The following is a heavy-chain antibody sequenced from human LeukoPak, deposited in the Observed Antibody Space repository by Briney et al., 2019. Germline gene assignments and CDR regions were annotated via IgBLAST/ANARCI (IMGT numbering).Heavy chain of an antibody. CDR3: ARRKAKTPNYFDY. Sequence: SETLSLTCTVSGDSISSYYWTWIRQPPGKGLEWIGYIYYSGNTNYNPSLKSRVTISLDTSKNQFSLKLTSVTAADKAMYYCARRKAKTPNYFDYWGQGALVTASP. CDR1: GDSISSYY. CDR2: IYYSGNT. V-gene: IGHV4-59*08. J-gene: IGHJ4*02.